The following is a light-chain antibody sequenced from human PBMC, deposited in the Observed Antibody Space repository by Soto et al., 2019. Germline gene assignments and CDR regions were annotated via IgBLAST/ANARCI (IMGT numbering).Light chain of an antibody. CDR2: NTS. Sequence: EIVLTQSPVTLSLSPGDTATLSCRASESVVRYLAGYQQKPGQAPRLLLYNTSKRATGIPARFSGSGYGRDFTLTISSLEPEDFAVYYCQQRSNWPLTFGGGTKVEIK. CDR3: QQRSNWPLT. CDR1: ESVVRY. J-gene: IGKJ4*01. V-gene: IGKV3-11*02.